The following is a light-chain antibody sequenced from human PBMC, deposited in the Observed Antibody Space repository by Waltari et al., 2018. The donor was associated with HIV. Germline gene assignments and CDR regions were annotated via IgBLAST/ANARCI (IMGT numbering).Light chain of an antibody. CDR1: SGYSRYE. CDR2: VGPGGIVG. CDR3: GTDHGTGSSFVYV. Sequence: QPVLTQPPSASASLGASFTLTCTLSSGYSRYEVDWYQQRPGKGPRFVMRVGPGGIVGSRGEGIPDRFSGLGSGLNRYLTIRDIQGEDDSDFHCGTDHGTGSSFVYVFGVGTKVTVL. V-gene: IGLV9-49*02. J-gene: IGLJ1*01.